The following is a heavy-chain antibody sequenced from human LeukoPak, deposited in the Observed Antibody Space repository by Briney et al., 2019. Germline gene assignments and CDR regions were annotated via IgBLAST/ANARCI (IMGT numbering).Heavy chain of an antibody. D-gene: IGHD4-23*01. CDR3: AREKYDGKSWDS. CDR1: GYSFHGYD. CDR2: INPSGGSR. J-gene: IGHJ4*02. V-gene: IGHV1-46*02. Sequence: ASVKVSCKASGYSFHGYDLQWLRQAPGQRLEWMGIINPSGGSRSYAQKFQGRVTMTRDTSTSTAYMELTRLRSDDTAVYYCAREKYDGKSWDSWGQGTLVTVSS.